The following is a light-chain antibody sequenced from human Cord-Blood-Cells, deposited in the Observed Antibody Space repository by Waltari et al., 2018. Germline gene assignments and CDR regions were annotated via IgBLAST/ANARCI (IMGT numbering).Light chain of an antibody. Sequence: QSALTQPRSVSGSPGQSATISCTGTSSDVGGYHYVSWYQQHPGKAPKLMIDDVSKRPSGVPDRFSGSKSGNTASLTISGLQAEDEADYYCCSYAGSYTYVFGTGTKVTVL. CDR2: DVS. J-gene: IGLJ1*01. CDR3: CSYAGSYTYV. V-gene: IGLV2-11*02. CDR1: SSDVGGYHY.